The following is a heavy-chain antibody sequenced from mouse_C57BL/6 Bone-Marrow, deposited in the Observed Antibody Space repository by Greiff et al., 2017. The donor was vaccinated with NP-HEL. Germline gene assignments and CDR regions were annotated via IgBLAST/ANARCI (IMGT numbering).Heavy chain of an antibody. CDR3: ARDYYGSSHWYFDV. Sequence: QVQLQQSGPELVKPGASVKISCKASGYTFTDYYINWVKQRPGQGLEWIGWIFPGSGSTYYNEKFKGKATLTVDKSSSTAYMLLSSLTSEDSAVYFCARDYYGSSHWYFDVWGTGTTVTVSS. J-gene: IGHJ1*03. CDR2: IFPGSGST. CDR1: GYTFTDYY. D-gene: IGHD1-1*01. V-gene: IGHV1-75*01.